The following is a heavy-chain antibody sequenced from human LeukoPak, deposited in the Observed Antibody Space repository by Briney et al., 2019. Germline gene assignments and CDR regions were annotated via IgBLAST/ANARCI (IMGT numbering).Heavy chain of an antibody. CDR3: ARVYSVAGYPIDY. V-gene: IGHV1-46*01. J-gene: IGHJ4*02. D-gene: IGHD5/OR15-5a*01. CDR2: INPSGGST. Sequence: ASVKVSCKASGYTFTSYYMHWVRQAPGQGLEWMGIINPSGGSTSYAQKFQGRVTMTTDTSTSTAYMELRSLRSDDTAVYYCARVYSVAGYPIDYWGQGTLVTVSS. CDR1: GYTFTSYY.